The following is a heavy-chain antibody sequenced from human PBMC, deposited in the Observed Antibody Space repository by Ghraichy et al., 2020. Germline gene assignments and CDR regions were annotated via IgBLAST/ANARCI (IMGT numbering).Heavy chain of an antibody. CDR1: GYTFTGYY. CDR3: ARDQGTGFYTDFDY. J-gene: IGHJ4*02. Sequence: ASVKVSCKASGYTFTGYYMQWVRQAPGQGLEWMGWINSNSGGTNYAQKFQGRVTMTRDTSISTVYMELSRLRSDDTAVYYCARDQGTGFYTDFDYWGQGTLVTVSS. CDR2: INSNSGGT. V-gene: IGHV1-2*02. D-gene: IGHD6-19*01.